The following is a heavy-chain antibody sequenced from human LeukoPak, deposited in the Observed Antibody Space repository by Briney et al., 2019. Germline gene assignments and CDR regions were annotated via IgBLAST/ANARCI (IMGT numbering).Heavy chain of an antibody. J-gene: IGHJ4*02. Sequence: GGSLRLSCVVSGITFSGYSMIWVRQAPGKGLEWLSFMTTSGNTIFYAESVKDRFTISRDNAKKSLYLQMNSLRDEDTAVYYCARVGGATAVTMYFEYWGQGTLVTVTS. V-gene: IGHV3-48*02. CDR2: MTTSGNTI. CDR3: ARVGGATAVTMYFEY. D-gene: IGHD1-26*01. CDR1: GITFSGYS.